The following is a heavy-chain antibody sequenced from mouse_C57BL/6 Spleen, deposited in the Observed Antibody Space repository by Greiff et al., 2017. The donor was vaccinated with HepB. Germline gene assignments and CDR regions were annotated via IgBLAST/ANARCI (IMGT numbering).Heavy chain of an antibody. CDR2: IDPETGGT. CDR1: GYTFTDYE. D-gene: IGHD1-2*01. Sequence: QVQLQQSGAELVRPGASVTLSCKASGYTFTDYEMHWVKQTPVHGLEWIGAIDPETGGTAYNQKFKGKAILTADKSSSTAYMGLRSLTSEDSAVYYCTDYYGSWFAYWGQGTLVTVSA. J-gene: IGHJ3*01. V-gene: IGHV1-15*01. CDR3: TDYYGSWFAY.